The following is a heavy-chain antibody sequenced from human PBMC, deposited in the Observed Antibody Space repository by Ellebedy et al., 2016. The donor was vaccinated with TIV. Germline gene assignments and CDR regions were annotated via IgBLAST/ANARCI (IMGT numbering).Heavy chain of an antibody. Sequence: MPSETLSLTCTVSDDSISSPYCSWIRQPPGKGLEWSGYILNDGSTRYNPSLKSRVTISVDTSKKLFSLKLNSVTAADTAVYYCVRGRDAYKSGYWGQGTLVSVSS. CDR3: VRGRDAYKSGY. D-gene: IGHD5-24*01. V-gene: IGHV4-59*11. CDR2: ILNDGST. CDR1: DDSISSPY. J-gene: IGHJ4*02.